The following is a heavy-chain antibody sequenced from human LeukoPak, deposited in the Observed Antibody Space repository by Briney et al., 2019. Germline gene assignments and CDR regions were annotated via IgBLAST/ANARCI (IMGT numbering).Heavy chain of an antibody. J-gene: IGHJ5*02. CDR2: IHTSGDT. V-gene: IGHV3-53*01. CDR3: ARGSGGYDHRGFDP. CDR1: GLTGSHNY. Sequence: GGSLRLSCAASGLTGSHNYVSWVRQAPGKGLEWVSAIHTSGDTCYADSVKGRFTIFRDTSKNTLYLQMNSLRAEDTAMYYCARGSGGYDHRGFDPWGQGTLVTVSS. D-gene: IGHD5-12*01.